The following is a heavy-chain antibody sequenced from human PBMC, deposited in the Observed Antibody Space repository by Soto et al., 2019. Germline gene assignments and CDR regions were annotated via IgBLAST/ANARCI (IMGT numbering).Heavy chain of an antibody. Sequence: HPGGSLRLSCAASGFTFSSYAMSWVRQAPGKGLEWVSAISGSGGSTYYADSVKGGFTISRDNSKNTLYLQMNSLRAEDTAVYYCAKDPYYYDSSGYYHDAFDIWGQGTMVTVSS. CDR2: ISGSGGST. V-gene: IGHV3-23*01. D-gene: IGHD3-22*01. CDR1: GFTFSSYA. J-gene: IGHJ3*02. CDR3: AKDPYYYDSSGYYHDAFDI.